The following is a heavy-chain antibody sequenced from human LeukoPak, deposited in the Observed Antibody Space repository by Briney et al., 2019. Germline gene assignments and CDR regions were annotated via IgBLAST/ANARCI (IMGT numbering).Heavy chain of an antibody. CDR3: ATCWPGGNCLI. CDR1: DSSISIDD. Sequence: SETLSLTCTVSDSSISIDDWIWIRQPPGKRLQWIGYIYYTGSTNYDASLKSRVTISLDTAKNQFYLKLTSVTAADTAVYYCATCWPGGNCLIWGQGTLVTVSS. CDR2: IYYTGST. V-gene: IGHV4-59*01. J-gene: IGHJ1*01. D-gene: IGHD1-7*01.